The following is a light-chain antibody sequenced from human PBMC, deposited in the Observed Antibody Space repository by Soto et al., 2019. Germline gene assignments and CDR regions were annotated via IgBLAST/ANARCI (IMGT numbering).Light chain of an antibody. CDR2: DVS. CDR1: SSDIGGYNY. V-gene: IGLV2-11*01. CDR3: CSYAGTTHV. J-gene: IGLJ1*01. Sequence: QSALTQPPSVSGSHGQSVTISCTGTSSDIGGYNYVSWYQQLPGKAPKPMIYDVSKLPSGVPDRFSGSNSGNTASLTISGLQAEDEADYYCCSYAGTTHVFGTGTKVTVL.